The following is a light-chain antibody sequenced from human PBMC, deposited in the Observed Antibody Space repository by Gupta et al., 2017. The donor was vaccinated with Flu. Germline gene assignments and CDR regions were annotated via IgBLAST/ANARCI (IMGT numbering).Light chain of an antibody. CDR3: QQYESNWT. CDR1: QSISSW. J-gene: IGKJ1*01. V-gene: IGKV1-5*03. Sequence: DIQMTQSPSTLSASVGDTVTITCRASQSISSWLAWYQQKPGKAPKILIYKASSLEGGVPSRFSGSGPGTEFTLTISSLQPDDFATYYCQQYESNWTFGQGTKVEIK. CDR2: KAS.